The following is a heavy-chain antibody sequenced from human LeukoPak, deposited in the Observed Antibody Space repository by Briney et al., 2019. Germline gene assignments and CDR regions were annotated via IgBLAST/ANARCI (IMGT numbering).Heavy chain of an antibody. Sequence: PGRSLRLSCAASGFTFSSYWMYSVRQAPRKGLVWVSRMNSDASSTSYADSVKGRFTISRDNAKNTLYLQMNSLRADDTAVYYCSRGGVDYWGQGTLVTVYS. D-gene: IGHD2-8*01. J-gene: IGHJ4*02. V-gene: IGHV3-74*01. CDR2: MNSDASST. CDR1: GFTFSSYW. CDR3: SRGGVDY.